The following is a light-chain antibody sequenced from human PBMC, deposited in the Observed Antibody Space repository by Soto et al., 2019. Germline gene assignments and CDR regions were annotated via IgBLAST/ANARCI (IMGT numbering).Light chain of an antibody. CDR2: AAS. CDR3: HQSYSTFIT. CDR1: QSISSY. Sequence: DIQMTQTPSSLSASVGDGVTITCRASQSISSYLNWYQQKPGKAPKLLIYAASSLQSGVPSRFSGSGSGTDFTLTISSLQPEDVATYYCHQSYSTFITFGGGTKVEIK. V-gene: IGKV1-39*01. J-gene: IGKJ4*01.